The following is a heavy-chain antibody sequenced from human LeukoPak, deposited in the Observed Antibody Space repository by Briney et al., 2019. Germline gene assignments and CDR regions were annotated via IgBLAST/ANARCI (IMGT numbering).Heavy chain of an antibody. CDR1: GGSITGYY. J-gene: IGHJ4*02. CDR2: IYYSGST. CDR3: ARQRGVASTFDY. Sequence: SETLSLTCTVSGGSITGYYWNWIRQPPGKGVEWIGYIYYSGSTNYNPSLKSRVTISVDTSENQFSLKLNSVTAADTAVYYCARQRGVASTFDYWGQGTLVTVSS. D-gene: IGHD5-12*01. V-gene: IGHV4-59*08.